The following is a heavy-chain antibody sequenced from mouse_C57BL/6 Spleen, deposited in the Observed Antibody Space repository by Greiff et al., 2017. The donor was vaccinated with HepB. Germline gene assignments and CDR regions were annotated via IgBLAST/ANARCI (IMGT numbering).Heavy chain of an antibody. CDR2: ISSGSSTI. Sequence: EVMLVESGGGLVKPGGSLKLSCAASGFTFSDYGMHWVRQAPEKGLEWVAYISSGSSTIYYADTVKGRFTISRDNAKNTLFMQMTSLRSEDTAMYYCARSGYDGYGMDYWGQGTSVTVSS. CDR1: GFTFSDYG. V-gene: IGHV5-17*01. CDR3: ARSGYDGYGMDY. J-gene: IGHJ4*01. D-gene: IGHD2-3*01.